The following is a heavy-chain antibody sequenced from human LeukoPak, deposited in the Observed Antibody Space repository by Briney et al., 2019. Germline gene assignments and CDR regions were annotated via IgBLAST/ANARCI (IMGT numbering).Heavy chain of an antibody. Sequence: GSLRLSCAASGFTFSHFWIHWVRQAPGKGLVWVSRINSDGSDTIYADSVKGRFTSSRDNAKNILYLQMNSLRAEDTAVYYCARPRGSYYYDAFDIWGHGTMVTVSS. CDR2: INSDGSDT. D-gene: IGHD1-26*01. J-gene: IGHJ3*02. CDR1: GFTFSHFW. V-gene: IGHV3-74*01. CDR3: ARPRGSYYYDAFDI.